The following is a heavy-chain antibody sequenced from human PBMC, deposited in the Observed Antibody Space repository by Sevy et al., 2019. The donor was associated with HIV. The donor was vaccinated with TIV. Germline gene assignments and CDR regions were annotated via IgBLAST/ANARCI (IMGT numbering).Heavy chain of an antibody. CDR3: ARDDSSGQYYFDY. J-gene: IGHJ4*02. CDR1: GGTFSSYA. V-gene: IGHV1-69*13. Sequence: ASVKVSCKASGGTFSSYAISWVRQAPGQWLEWMGGIIPIFGTANYAQKFQGRVTITADESTSTAYMELSSLRSEDTAVYYCARDDSSGQYYFDYWGQGTLVTVSS. CDR2: IIPIFGTA. D-gene: IGHD3-22*01.